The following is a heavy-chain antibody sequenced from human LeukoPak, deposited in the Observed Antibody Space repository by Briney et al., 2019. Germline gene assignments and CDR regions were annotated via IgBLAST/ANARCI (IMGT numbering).Heavy chain of an antibody. CDR1: GFTFSNSI. CDR2: FSGNDGYT. D-gene: IGHD1-26*01. V-gene: IGHV3-23*01. J-gene: IGHJ4*02. CDR3: ARWGIVGATKDGY. Sequence: PGGSLRLSCAGSGFTFSNSILSWVRQAPGKGLEWLSTFSGNDGYTYYADSVKGRFTISRDNSKNTLYLQMNSLRAEDTAVYYCARWGIVGATKDGYWGQGTLVTVSS.